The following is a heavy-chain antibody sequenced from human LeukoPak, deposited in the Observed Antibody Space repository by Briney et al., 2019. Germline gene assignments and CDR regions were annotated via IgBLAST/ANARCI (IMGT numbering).Heavy chain of an antibody. CDR1: GYTFTGYY. J-gene: IGHJ4*02. CDR3: ARGTAVYYYGSGSYYVD. CDR2: INPNSGGT. D-gene: IGHD3-10*01. Sequence: ASVKVSCKASGYTFTGYYMHWVRQAPGQGLEWMGWINPNSGGTNYAQKFQGWVTMTRDTSISTAYMELSRLRSDDTAVYYRARGTAVYYYGSGSYYVDWGQGTLVTVSS. V-gene: IGHV1-2*04.